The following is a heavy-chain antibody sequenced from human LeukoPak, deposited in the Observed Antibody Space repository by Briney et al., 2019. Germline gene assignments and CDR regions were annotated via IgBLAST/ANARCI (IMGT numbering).Heavy chain of an antibody. CDR2: ISGSGVNI. CDR1: GFTFSNYA. V-gene: IGHV3-23*01. D-gene: IGHD2-15*01. CDR3: AKARTYCSGGSCFYDY. Sequence: GGSLRLSCAASGFTFSNYAMTWVRQAPGKGLEWVSAISGSGVNIYYADSVEGRFTISRDNSKNTLSLQMNSLRAEDTAVYYCAKARTYCSGGSCFYDYWGQGTPVTVSS. J-gene: IGHJ4*02.